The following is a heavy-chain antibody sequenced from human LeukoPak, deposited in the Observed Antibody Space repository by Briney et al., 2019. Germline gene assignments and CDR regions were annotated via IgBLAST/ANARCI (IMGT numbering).Heavy chain of an antibody. J-gene: IGHJ6*03. CDR1: GFTFSSYA. CDR2: ISGSGGST. CDR3: AKGRGSGSDNYMDV. D-gene: IGHD3-10*01. Sequence: GGSLRLSCAAPGFTFSSYALSWVRQAPGKGLEWVSAISGSGGSTYYADSVKGRFTISRDNSRNTLYLQVNSLRAEDTAVYYCAKGRGSGSDNYMDVWGKGTTVTVSS. V-gene: IGHV3-23*01.